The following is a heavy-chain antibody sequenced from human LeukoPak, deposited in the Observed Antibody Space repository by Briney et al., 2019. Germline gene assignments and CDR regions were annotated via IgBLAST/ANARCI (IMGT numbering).Heavy chain of an antibody. J-gene: IGHJ3*02. D-gene: IGHD2-2*02. Sequence: GGSLRLSCAASGFTFSSYAMSWVRQAPGKGLEWVSAISGSGGSTYYADSVKGRFTISRDNSKNTLYLQMNSLRAEDTAVYYCARGWGDCTTVSCYTGGDVFDIWGQGTMVTVSS. CDR2: ISGSGGST. V-gene: IGHV3-23*01. CDR3: ARGWGDCTTVSCYTGGDVFDI. CDR1: GFTFSSYA.